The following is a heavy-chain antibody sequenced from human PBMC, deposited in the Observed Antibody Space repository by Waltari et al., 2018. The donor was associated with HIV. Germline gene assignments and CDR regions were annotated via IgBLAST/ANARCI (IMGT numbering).Heavy chain of an antibody. J-gene: IGHJ6*02. D-gene: IGHD3-22*01. CDR1: GGTFSSYA. CDR2: IIPIFGTA. V-gene: IGHV1-69*01. Sequence: QVQLVQSGAEVKKPGSSVKVSCKASGGTFSSYAISWVRQAPGQGLEWMGGIIPIFGTANYAQKFQGRVTITADESTSTAYMELSSLRSEDTAVYYCARHITMIVVAFTGYYGMDVWGQGTTVTVSS. CDR3: ARHITMIVVAFTGYYGMDV.